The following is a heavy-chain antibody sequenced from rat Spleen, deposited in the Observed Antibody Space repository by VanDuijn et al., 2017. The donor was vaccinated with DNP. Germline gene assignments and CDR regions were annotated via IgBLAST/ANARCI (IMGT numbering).Heavy chain of an antibody. CDR1: GFSFRDYG. J-gene: IGHJ2*01. CDR3: AKNTGYYFDS. D-gene: IGHD4-1*01. V-gene: IGHV5-7*01. CDR2: FSVTGGTP. Sequence: EVQLVESGGGLVQPGGSLRLSCRASGFSFRDYGMAWVRQAPMRSLEWVALFSVTGGTPYYRDSVKGRFTISRDDSEGTLYLQMDSLKSEDTATYYCAKNTGYYFDSWGQGVMVTVSS.